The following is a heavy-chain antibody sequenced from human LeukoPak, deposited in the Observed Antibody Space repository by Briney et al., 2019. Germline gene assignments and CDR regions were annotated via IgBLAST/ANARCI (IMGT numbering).Heavy chain of an antibody. D-gene: IGHD3-9*01. CDR2: ISGSGGST. CDR1: GFTFSSYA. Sequence: GGSLRLSCAASGFTFSSYAMSWVRQAPGKGLEWVSAISGSGGSTYYADSVKGRFTISGDNSKNTLYLQMNSLRAEDAAVYYCARSNGDWFPLEYWGRGTLVTVSS. V-gene: IGHV3-23*01. CDR3: ARSNGDWFPLEY. J-gene: IGHJ4*02.